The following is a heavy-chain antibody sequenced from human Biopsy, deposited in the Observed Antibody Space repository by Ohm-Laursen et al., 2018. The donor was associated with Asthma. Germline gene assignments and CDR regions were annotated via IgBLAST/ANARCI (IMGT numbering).Heavy chain of an antibody. Sequence: GSLRLSCTASGFTFSSYAMSWVRQAPGKGLEWVSSISSSGASTYYADSVKGRFTISRDNSKNTLCLQMSSLRADDTAVYYCAKCSVFYYRGGNDYWGQGIVVTVSS. D-gene: IGHD3-10*02. CDR2: ISSSGAST. CDR3: AKCSVFYYRGGNDY. J-gene: IGHJ4*02. CDR1: GFTFSSYA. V-gene: IGHV3-23*01.